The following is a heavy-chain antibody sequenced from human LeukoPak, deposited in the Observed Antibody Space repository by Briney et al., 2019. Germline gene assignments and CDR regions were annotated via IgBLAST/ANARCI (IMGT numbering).Heavy chain of an antibody. CDR1: GFTFSSSW. Sequence: VESGGDLVQPGGSLRLSCAASGFTFSSSWMAWVRQAPGKGLEWVGNIKEDGTAKNYVVSVRGRFTISRDNAKNSLYLQMNSLRGEDTAVYYCTRDSGYNAFDIWGQGTMVTVSS. J-gene: IGHJ3*02. CDR2: IKEDGTAK. CDR3: TRDSGYNAFDI. D-gene: IGHD5-12*01. V-gene: IGHV3-7*01.